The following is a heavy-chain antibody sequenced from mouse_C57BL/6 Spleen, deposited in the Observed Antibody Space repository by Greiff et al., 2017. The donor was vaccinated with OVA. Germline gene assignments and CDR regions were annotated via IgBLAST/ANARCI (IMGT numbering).Heavy chain of an antibody. J-gene: IGHJ4*01. Sequence: VHVKQSGTVLARPGASVKMSCKTSGYTFTSYWMHWVKQRPGQGLEWIGAIYPGNSDTSYNQKFKGKAKLTAVTSASTAYMELSSLTNEDSAVYYCTRGYDYDSPYYAMDYWGQGTSVTVSS. CDR1: GYTFTSYW. CDR3: TRGYDYDSPYYAMDY. D-gene: IGHD2-4*01. CDR2: IYPGNSDT. V-gene: IGHV1-5*01.